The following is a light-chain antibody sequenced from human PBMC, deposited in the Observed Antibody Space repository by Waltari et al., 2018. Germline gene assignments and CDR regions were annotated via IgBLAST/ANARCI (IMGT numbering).Light chain of an antibody. V-gene: IGKV3-15*01. Sequence: EVVVPQSPATLSLSPGERVSLSCRASQNVTNNFAWFQQRPGQAPRLLIYNASTRATDIPARFSGSGSGTEFTLTINSLQPEDLAIYYCQGRTNWRWTFGQGTKV. CDR2: NAS. CDR3: QGRTNWRWT. CDR1: QNVTNN. J-gene: IGKJ1*01.